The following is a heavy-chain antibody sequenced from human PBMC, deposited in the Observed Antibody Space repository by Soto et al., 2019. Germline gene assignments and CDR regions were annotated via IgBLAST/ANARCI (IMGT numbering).Heavy chain of an antibody. Sequence: QVHLVESGGGVVQPGGSLRLSCAASGFTFSVFGMHWVRQAPGKGPEWVAVISHEGNSKHYADSVKGRFSISRDNARNRVSLVMDSLRPDDTGLYYCAKTITLSPSDDSRGRGALIDHWGQGTLVTVSS. V-gene: IGHV3-30*18. D-gene: IGHD6-19*01. CDR2: ISHEGNSK. J-gene: IGHJ4*02. CDR1: GFTFSVFG. CDR3: AKTITLSPSDDSRGRGALIDH.